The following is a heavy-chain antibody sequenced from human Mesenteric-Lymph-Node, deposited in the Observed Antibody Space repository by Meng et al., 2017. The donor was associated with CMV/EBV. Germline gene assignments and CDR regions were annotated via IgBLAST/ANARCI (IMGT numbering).Heavy chain of an antibody. CDR1: GYTFTGYY. CDR2: INPNSGGT. V-gene: IGHV1-2*06. J-gene: IGHJ5*02. Sequence: SCKASGYTFTGYYMHWVRQAPGQGLEWMGRINPNSGGTNYAQKFQGRVTMTRDTSISTAYMELSGLTSEDTALYYCVRMEIRGIIVPWGQGTLVTVSS. D-gene: IGHD3-10*01. CDR3: VRMEIRGIIVP.